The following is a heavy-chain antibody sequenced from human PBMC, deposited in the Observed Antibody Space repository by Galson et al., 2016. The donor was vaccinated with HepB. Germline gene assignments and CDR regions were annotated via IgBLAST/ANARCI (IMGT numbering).Heavy chain of an antibody. CDR1: GFTFDDYA. Sequence: SLRLSCAASGFTFDDYAMTWVRQAPGRGLEWVSGISGGATATYNADSVKGRFAISRDNSKNTLFLQMNNLRAEDTALYCCAKVTRPGISAPRYGMDVWGKGTPVTVSS. CDR2: ISGGATAT. J-gene: IGHJ6*04. CDR3: AKVTRPGISAPRYGMDV. V-gene: IGHV3-23*01. D-gene: IGHD6-13*01.